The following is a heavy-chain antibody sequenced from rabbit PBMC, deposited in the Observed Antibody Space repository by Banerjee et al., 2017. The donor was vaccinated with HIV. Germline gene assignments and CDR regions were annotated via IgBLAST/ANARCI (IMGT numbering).Heavy chain of an antibody. D-gene: IGHD6-1*01. Sequence: QEQLEESGGDLVKPEGSLTLTCTASGFSFSSSYWICWVRQAPGKGLEWIGCIYTGDGSTYYASWATGRFTISKTSSTTVTLQMTSLTAADTATYFCARDRTIGAGGYDYSVNLWGQGTLVTVS. CDR3: ARDRTIGAGGYDYSVNL. CDR2: IYTGDGST. J-gene: IGHJ4*01. V-gene: IGHV1S45*01. CDR1: GFSFSSSYW.